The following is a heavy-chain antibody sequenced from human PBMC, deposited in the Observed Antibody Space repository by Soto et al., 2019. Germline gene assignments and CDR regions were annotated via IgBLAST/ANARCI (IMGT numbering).Heavy chain of an antibody. CDR3: ARDTARYGDYYPTFAY. CDR1: GGSISSGGYY. D-gene: IGHD4-17*01. CDR2: IYYSGCT. J-gene: IGHJ4*02. V-gene: IGHV4-31*03. Sequence: QVQLQESGPGLVKPSQTLSLTCTVSGGSISSGGYYWSWIRQHPGKGLEWIGYIYYSGCTYYHPSLKSRVTISVDTSKTQFSLKLSSVTAAATAVYYCARDTARYGDYYPTFAYWGQGTLVTVSS.